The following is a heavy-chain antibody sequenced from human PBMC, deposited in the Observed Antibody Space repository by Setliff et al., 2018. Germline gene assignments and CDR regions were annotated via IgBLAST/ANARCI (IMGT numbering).Heavy chain of an antibody. V-gene: IGHV4-61*10. Sequence: PSETLSLTCTVSGGSISSGSYYWSWIRQPAGKGLEWIGHIYYSGSTNYSPSLKSRVTISVDTSKNQFSLKLTSVTAADTAVYYCARGGSWYGSSFDSWGQGRLVTVSS. CDR3: ARGGSWYGSSFDS. CDR1: GGSISSGSYY. D-gene: IGHD6-13*01. CDR2: IYYSGST. J-gene: IGHJ4*02.